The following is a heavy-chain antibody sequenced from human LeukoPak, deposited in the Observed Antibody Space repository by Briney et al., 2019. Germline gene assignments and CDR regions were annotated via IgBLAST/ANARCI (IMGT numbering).Heavy chain of an antibody. D-gene: IGHD6-6*01. CDR2: IIPILGIA. J-gene: IGHJ4*02. Sequence: ASVKVSCKASGYTFTGYYMHWVRQAPGQGLEWMGRIIPILGIANYAQKFQGRVTITADKSTSTAYMELSSLRSEDTAVYYCAREWPGIAARLALDYWGQGTLVTVSS. CDR1: GYTFTGYY. V-gene: IGHV1-69*04. CDR3: AREWPGIAARLALDY.